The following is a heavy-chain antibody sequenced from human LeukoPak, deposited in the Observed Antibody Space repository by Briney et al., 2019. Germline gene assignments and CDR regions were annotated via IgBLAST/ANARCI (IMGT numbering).Heavy chain of an antibody. CDR3: AKVQNRYNYNTGAFDI. CDR2: IVGSGHST. CDR1: GFTFSSYA. J-gene: IGHJ3*02. V-gene: IGHV3-23*01. Sequence: GGSLRLSCAASGFTFSSYAMSWVRQAPGKGLEGVSIIVGSGHSTFYTDSVKGRFTISRDNSKNTLYLRMNSLRAEDTAVYYCAKVQNRYNYNTGAFDIWGQGTMVTVSS. D-gene: IGHD1-1*01.